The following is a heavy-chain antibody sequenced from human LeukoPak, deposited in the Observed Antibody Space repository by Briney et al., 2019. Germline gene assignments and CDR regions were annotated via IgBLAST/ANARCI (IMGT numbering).Heavy chain of an antibody. CDR3: ARHRSSSWPSALHYFDY. Sequence: PSETLSLTCTVSGGSISSSSYYWGWIHQPPGKGLEWIGSIYYSGSTYYNPSLKSRVTISVDTSKNQFSLKLSSVTAADTAVYYCARHRSSSWPSALHYFDYWGQGTLVTVSS. V-gene: IGHV4-39*01. CDR1: GGSISSSSYY. CDR2: IYYSGST. D-gene: IGHD6-13*01. J-gene: IGHJ4*02.